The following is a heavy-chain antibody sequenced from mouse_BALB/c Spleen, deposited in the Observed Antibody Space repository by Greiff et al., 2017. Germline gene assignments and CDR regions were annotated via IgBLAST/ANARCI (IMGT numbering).Heavy chain of an antibody. V-gene: IGHV1S126*01. D-gene: IGHD2-4*01. Sequence: QVQLKESGPQLVRPGASVKISCKASGYSFTSYWMHWVKQRPGQGLEWIDMIDPSDSETRLNQKFKDKATLTVDKSSSTAYMQLSSPTSEDSAVYYCARSDDYDAVDYWGQGTTLTVSS. CDR2: IDPSDSET. CDR3: ARSDDYDAVDY. J-gene: IGHJ2*01. CDR1: GYSFTSYW.